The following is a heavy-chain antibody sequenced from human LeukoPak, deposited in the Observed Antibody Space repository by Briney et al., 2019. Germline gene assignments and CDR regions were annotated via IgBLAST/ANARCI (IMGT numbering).Heavy chain of an antibody. Sequence: GGSLRLSCEGSAFIFSGHWMNWVRQTPGKGLEWVASIKEDGSERQYVDSVKGRFSISRDNTKGSLFLQLNSLRAEDTAVYYCARVRRDSSGYYPYYYYYYGMDVWGQGTTVTVSS. V-gene: IGHV3-7*03. J-gene: IGHJ6*02. CDR1: AFIFSGHW. CDR2: IKEDGSER. D-gene: IGHD3-22*01. CDR3: ARVRRDSSGYYPYYYYYYGMDV.